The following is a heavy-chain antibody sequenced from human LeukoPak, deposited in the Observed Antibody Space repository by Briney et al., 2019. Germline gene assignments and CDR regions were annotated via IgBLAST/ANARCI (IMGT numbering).Heavy chain of an antibody. CDR2: INPSGGST. Sequence: ASVKVSCKASGYTFTSYYMHWVRQAPGQGLEWMGIINPSGGSTSYAQKFQGRVTMTRDTSTSTVYMELSSLRSEDTAVYYCARSNCSGGSCYLTGDYWGQGTLVTVSS. J-gene: IGHJ4*02. V-gene: IGHV1-46*01. D-gene: IGHD2-15*01. CDR3: ARSNCSGGSCYLTGDY. CDR1: GYTFTSYY.